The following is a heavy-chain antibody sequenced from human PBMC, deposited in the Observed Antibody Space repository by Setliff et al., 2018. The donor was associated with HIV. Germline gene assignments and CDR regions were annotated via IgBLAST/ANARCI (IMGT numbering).Heavy chain of an antibody. CDR3: VKGTFYCSGGSCYPGAFDI. V-gene: IGHV3-64D*09. D-gene: IGHD2-15*01. Sequence: PGGSLRLSCSAFGFTFSSYAMHWVRQAPGKGLEYVSAISSNGGSTYYADSVKGRFTISRDNSKNTLYLQMSSLRAEDTAVYYCVKGTFYCSGGSCYPGAFDIWGQGTMVTVSS. CDR1: GFTFSSYA. J-gene: IGHJ3*02. CDR2: ISSNGGST.